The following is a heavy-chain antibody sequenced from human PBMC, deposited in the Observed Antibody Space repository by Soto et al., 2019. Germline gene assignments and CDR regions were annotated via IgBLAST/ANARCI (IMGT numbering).Heavy chain of an antibody. Sequence: ESGGGVVQPGRSLRLSCAASGFTFSSYAMHWVRQAPGKGLEWVAVISYDGSNKYYADSVKGRFTISRDNSKNTLYLQMNSLRAEDTAVYYCARDFKGAMLLELPAVGAFDIWGQGTMVTVSS. D-gene: IGHD1-7*01. J-gene: IGHJ3*02. CDR1: GFTFSSYA. V-gene: IGHV3-30-3*01. CDR2: ISYDGSNK. CDR3: ARDFKGAMLLELPAVGAFDI.